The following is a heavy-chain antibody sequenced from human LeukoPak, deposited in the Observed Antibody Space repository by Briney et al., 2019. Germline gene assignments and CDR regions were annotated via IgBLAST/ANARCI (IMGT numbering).Heavy chain of an antibody. CDR2: IYYSGST. CDR1: GGSISSYY. CDR3: ARDRGDYGDPLDY. D-gene: IGHD4-17*01. J-gene: IGHJ4*02. V-gene: IGHV4-59*12. Sequence: SETLSLTCTVSGGSISSYYWSWIRQPPGKGLEWIGYIYYSGSTNYNPSLKSRVTISVDTSKNQFSLKLSSVTAADTAVYYCARDRGDYGDPLDYWGQGTLVTVSS.